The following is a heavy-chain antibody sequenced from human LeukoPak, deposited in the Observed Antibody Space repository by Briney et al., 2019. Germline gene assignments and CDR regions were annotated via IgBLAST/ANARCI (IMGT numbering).Heavy chain of an antibody. V-gene: IGHV1-18*01. Sequence: ASVRVSCTASGYTFTSYGISWVRQAPGQGLEWMGWISAYNGNTNYAQKLQGRVTMTTDTSTSTAYMELRSLRSDDTAVYYCARSPYSGSTFDYWGQGTLVTVSS. D-gene: IGHD1-26*01. CDR1: GYTFTSYG. J-gene: IGHJ4*02. CDR2: ISAYNGNT. CDR3: ARSPYSGSTFDY.